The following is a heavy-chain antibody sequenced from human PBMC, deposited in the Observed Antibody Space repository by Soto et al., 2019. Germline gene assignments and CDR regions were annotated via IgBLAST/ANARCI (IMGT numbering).Heavy chain of an antibody. Sequence: GGSLRLSCAASGFTFSSYLMHWVRQAPGKGLVWVSRINSDGSSTSYADSVKGRFTISRDNAKNTLYLQMNSLRAEDTAVYYCARGPTYYYGSGSYSRPYYYYYMDVWGKGTTVTVSS. CDR2: INSDGSST. CDR3: ARGPTYYYGSGSYSRPYYYYYMDV. J-gene: IGHJ6*03. D-gene: IGHD3-10*01. V-gene: IGHV3-74*01. CDR1: GFTFSSYL.